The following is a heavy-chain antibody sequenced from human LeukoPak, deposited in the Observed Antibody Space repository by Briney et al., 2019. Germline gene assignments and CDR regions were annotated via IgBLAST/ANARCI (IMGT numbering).Heavy chain of an antibody. CDR3: AKDNRRHYTSGPNPDSLH. Sequence: GGSLRLSCAGSGFIFNNYAMHWVRQPPGKGLEWVSGISWNSGSIDYADSVKGRFTISRDNAKNSLYLQMNSLRVEDTTFYYCAKDNRRHYTSGPNPDSLHWGQGALVTVSS. V-gene: IGHV3-9*01. CDR1: GFIFNNYA. CDR2: ISWNSGSI. D-gene: IGHD6-19*01. J-gene: IGHJ4*02.